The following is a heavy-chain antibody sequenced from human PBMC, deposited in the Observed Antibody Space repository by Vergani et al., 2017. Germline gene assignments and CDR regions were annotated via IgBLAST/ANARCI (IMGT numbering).Heavy chain of an antibody. Sequence: QVQLVQSGAEVKKPGASVKVSCKASGYTFTRYDINWVRQATGQGLEWMGWMNPNSGNTGYAQKFQGRVTITADKSTSTAYMELSSLRSEDTAVYYCARGGCSSTSCDGGGYYYGMDVWGQGTTVTVSS. J-gene: IGHJ6*02. CDR2: MNPNSGNT. D-gene: IGHD2-2*01. CDR3: ARGGCSSTSCDGGGYYYGMDV. V-gene: IGHV1-8*03. CDR1: GYTFTRYD.